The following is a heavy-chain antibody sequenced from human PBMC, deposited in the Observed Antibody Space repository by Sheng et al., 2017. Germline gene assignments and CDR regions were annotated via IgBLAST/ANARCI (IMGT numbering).Heavy chain of an antibody. CDR3: AKDRPQGYSDNNSAVDY. Sequence: EVQLLESGGGLVQPGGSLRLSCAASGFTFSSYAMSWVRQAPGKGLEWVSTISASGDRTYYTDSVKGRFTISRDNSKNTLYLQMNSLRAEDTAVYYCAKDRPQGYSDNNSAVDYWGQGTLVTVSS. D-gene: IGHD3-22*01. V-gene: IGHV3-23*01. CDR2: ISASGDRT. J-gene: IGHJ4*02. CDR1: GFTFSSYA.